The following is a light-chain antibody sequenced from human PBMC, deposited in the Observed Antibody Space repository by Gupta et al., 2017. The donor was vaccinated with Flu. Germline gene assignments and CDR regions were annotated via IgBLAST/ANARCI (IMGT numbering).Light chain of an antibody. CDR2: AAS. CDR3: QQSYSTPIT. J-gene: IGKJ5*01. Sequence: PSSLSASVGDRVTITCRASQSISSYLNWYQQKPGKAPKLLIYAASSLQSGVPSRFSGSGSGTDFTLTISSLQPEDFATYYCQQSYSTPITFGQGTRLEIK. CDR1: QSISSY. V-gene: IGKV1-39*01.